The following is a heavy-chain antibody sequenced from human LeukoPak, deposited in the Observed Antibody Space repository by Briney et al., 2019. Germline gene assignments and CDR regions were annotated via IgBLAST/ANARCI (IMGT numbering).Heavy chain of an antibody. J-gene: IGHJ4*02. Sequence: ASVKVSCKASGGTFSSYAISWVRQAPGQGLEWMGGIIPIFGTANYAQKFQGRVTITADESTSTAYMELSSLRSEDTAVYYCARSGGHRQQLVEFDYWGQGTLVTVSS. CDR1: GGTFSSYA. V-gene: IGHV1-69*13. CDR3: ARSGGHRQQLVEFDY. D-gene: IGHD6-13*01. CDR2: IIPIFGTA.